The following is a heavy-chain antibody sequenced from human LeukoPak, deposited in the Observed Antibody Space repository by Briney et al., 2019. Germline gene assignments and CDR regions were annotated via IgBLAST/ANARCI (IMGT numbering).Heavy chain of an antibody. D-gene: IGHD6-13*01. CDR3: ARIAAAGTEKIDY. V-gene: IGHV4-39*01. CDR1: GFTFSSYSMN. CDR2: IYYSGST. Sequence: GSLRLSCAASGFTFSSYSMNWVRQPPGKGLEWIGSIYYSGSTYYNPSLRSRVTISVDTSKNQFSLKLSSVTAADTAVYYCARIAAAGTEKIDYWGQGTLVTVSS. J-gene: IGHJ4*02.